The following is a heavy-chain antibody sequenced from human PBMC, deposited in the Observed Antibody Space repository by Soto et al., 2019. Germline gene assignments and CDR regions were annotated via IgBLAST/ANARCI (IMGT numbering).Heavy chain of an antibody. D-gene: IGHD3-16*01. V-gene: IGHV3-23*01. CDR3: AKLRRDFDF. Sequence: GGSLRLSCVVSGLTFGNYGMSWVRQAPGKGLEWVSSISGTGGSTHYADSVKGQFTISRDNSKNTLYLQMSSLRTEDTAIYYCAKLRRDFDFWGQGILVTVSS. CDR1: GLTFGNYG. J-gene: IGHJ4*02. CDR2: ISGTGGST.